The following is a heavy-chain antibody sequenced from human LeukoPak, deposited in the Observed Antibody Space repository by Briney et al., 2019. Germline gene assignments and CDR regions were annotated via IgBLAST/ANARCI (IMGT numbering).Heavy chain of an antibody. D-gene: IGHD3-9*01. Sequence: PSETLSLTCTVSGGSISSSSYYWGWIRQPPGKGLEWIGSIYYSGSTYYNPSLKSRVTISVDTSKNQFSLKLSSVTAADTAVYYCARDQTPPRYGDILTGWGYYYYYGMDVWGQGTTVTVSS. CDR2: IYYSGST. CDR3: ARDQTPPRYGDILTGWGYYYYYGMDV. CDR1: GGSISSSSYY. J-gene: IGHJ6*02. V-gene: IGHV4-39*07.